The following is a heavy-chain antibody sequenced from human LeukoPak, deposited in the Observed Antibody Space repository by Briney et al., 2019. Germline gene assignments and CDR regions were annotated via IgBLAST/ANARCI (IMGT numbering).Heavy chain of an antibody. CDR3: ASLRHNGGHHF. V-gene: IGHV4-39*01. Sequence: SETLSLTCTVSGGSISSSSYYWGWVRQPPGKGLEWIGSIYYSGSAYYNSALNSRLTISVDTSKNQFSLNLASVTAADTAVYYCASLRHNGGHHFWGQGTLVTVSS. J-gene: IGHJ4*02. CDR1: GGSISSSSYY. D-gene: IGHD3-16*01. CDR2: IYYSGSA.